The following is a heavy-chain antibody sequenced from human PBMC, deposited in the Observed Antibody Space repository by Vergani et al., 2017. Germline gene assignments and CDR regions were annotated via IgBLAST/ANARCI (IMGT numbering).Heavy chain of an antibody. CDR1: SHTFQTYG. CDR3: ARGDSSSWYGSLDV. V-gene: IGHV1-18*01. D-gene: IGHD6-13*01. CDR2: IRPYTGHT. Sequence: QVQLVQSGAELKKPGASVSVSCKGSSHTFQTYGISWVRQAPGKGLEWMAWIRPYTGHTIYAQKFQDRVTMTADTSTNTAYMELRSLRSDDTAVYFCARGDSSSWYGSLDVWGKGTTVTVSS. J-gene: IGHJ6*04.